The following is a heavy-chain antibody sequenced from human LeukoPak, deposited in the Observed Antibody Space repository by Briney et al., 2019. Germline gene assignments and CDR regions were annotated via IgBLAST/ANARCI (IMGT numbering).Heavy chain of an antibody. CDR1: GFTFSSYA. Sequence: GGSLRLSCAASGFTFSSYAMSWVRQAPGNGLEWVSAISGSGGSTYYADSVKGRFTISRDNSKNTLYLQMNSLRAEDTAVYYCAKPHSSSWILFDYWGQGTLVTVSS. D-gene: IGHD6-13*01. CDR3: AKPHSSSWILFDY. CDR2: ISGSGGST. J-gene: IGHJ4*02. V-gene: IGHV3-23*01.